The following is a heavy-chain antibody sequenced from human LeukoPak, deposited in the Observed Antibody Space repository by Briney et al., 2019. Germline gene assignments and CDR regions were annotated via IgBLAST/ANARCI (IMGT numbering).Heavy chain of an antibody. CDR1: GFTFRSYE. J-gene: IGHJ4*02. CDR3: AREDCSTHTCYLDY. Sequence: GGSLRLSCAASGFTFRSYEMNWVRQVPGKGLEWLSYIGSSGETLYYADSVKGRFTISRDNAKNSLYLQMNTLRAEDTAVYYCAREDCSTHTCYLDYWGQGTLVTVSS. V-gene: IGHV3-48*03. CDR2: IGSSGETL. D-gene: IGHD2-2*01.